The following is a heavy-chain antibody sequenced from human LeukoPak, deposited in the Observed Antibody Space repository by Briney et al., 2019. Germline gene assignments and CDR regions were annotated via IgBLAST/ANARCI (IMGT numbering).Heavy chain of an antibody. Sequence: GGSLRLSCAASGFTFSSYGMHWVRQAPGKGLEWVAVISYDGSNKYYADSVKGRFTISRDNSKNTLYLQMNSLRAEDTAVYYCAILRGSLGAFDIWGQGTMVTVSS. CDR1: GFTFSSYG. D-gene: IGHD2-15*01. V-gene: IGHV3-30*03. J-gene: IGHJ3*02. CDR3: AILRGSLGAFDI. CDR2: ISYDGSNK.